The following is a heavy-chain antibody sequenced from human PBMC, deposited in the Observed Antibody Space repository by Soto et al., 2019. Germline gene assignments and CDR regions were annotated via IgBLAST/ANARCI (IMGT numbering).Heavy chain of an antibody. CDR2: IYYSGST. Sequence: QVQLQESGPGLVKPSETLSLTCTVSGGSVSSGSYYWSWIRQPPGKGLEWIGYIYYSGSTNYNPTLKSRVTISVDTSKNQFSLKLSSVTAADTAVYYCAGQRSGYYYCPFDYWGQGTLVTVSS. CDR1: GGSVSSGSYY. CDR3: AGQRSGYYYCPFDY. V-gene: IGHV4-61*01. J-gene: IGHJ4*02. D-gene: IGHD3-22*01.